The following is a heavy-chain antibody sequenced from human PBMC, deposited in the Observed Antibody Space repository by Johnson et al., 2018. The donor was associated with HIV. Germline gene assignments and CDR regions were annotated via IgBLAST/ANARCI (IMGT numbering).Heavy chain of an antibody. CDR3: ARVKYYDSSGGGASDI. D-gene: IGHD3-22*01. V-gene: IGHV3-30*03. CDR2: ISYDGSNK. Sequence: QVKLVESGGGLIQPGGSLRLSCAASGFTVSSNYMSWVRQAPGKGLEWVAVISYDGSNKYYADSVKGRFTISRDNSKNTLYLQMNSLRAEDTAVYYCARVKYYDSSGGGASDIWGQGTMVTVSS. J-gene: IGHJ3*02. CDR1: GFTVSSNY.